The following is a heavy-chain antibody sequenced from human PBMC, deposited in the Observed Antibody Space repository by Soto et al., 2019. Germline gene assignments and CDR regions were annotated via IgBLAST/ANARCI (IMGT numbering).Heavy chain of an antibody. Sequence: EVQLVESGGGLVQPGGSLRLSCAASGFTFSSYWMHWVRQAPGKGLVWVSRINSDGSSISYADSVKGRFTISRDNAKNTLYLQRNILRAEDTVVYSCAIRASYYVSSVYFDYGGQGTLVPVPS. J-gene: IGHJ4*02. CDR1: GFTFSSYW. CDR2: INSDGSSI. D-gene: IGHD3-22*01. V-gene: IGHV3-74*01. CDR3: AIRASYYVSSVYFDY.